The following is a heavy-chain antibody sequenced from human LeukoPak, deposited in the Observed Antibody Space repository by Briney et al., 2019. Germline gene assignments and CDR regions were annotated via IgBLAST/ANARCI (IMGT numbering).Heavy chain of an antibody. V-gene: IGHV3-11*01. Sequence: GGSLRLSCAASGFTFSDYYMSWIRQAPGKGLEWVSYISSSGSTIYYAGSVKGRFTISRDNAKNSLYLQMNSLRAEDTAVYYCASSPIPSSGYYYYYYYMDVWDKGTTVTVSS. CDR1: GFTFSDYY. CDR3: ASSPIPSSGYYYYYYYMDV. CDR2: ISSSGSTI. J-gene: IGHJ6*03.